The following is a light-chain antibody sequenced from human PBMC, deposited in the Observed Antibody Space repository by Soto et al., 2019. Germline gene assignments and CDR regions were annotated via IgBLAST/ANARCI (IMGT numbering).Light chain of an antibody. CDR1: KGLNSY. CDR3: QQLNSYPVT. V-gene: IGKV1-9*01. Sequence: DIQLTQSPSLLSASVGDRVTITCRASKGLNSYFAWYQQKPGKAPKLLLYATSTLQSVFPSRFSGSGSGAEFTLTITSLQPEDVATYYCQQLNSYPVTFGGGTKVEIK. CDR2: ATS. J-gene: IGKJ4*01.